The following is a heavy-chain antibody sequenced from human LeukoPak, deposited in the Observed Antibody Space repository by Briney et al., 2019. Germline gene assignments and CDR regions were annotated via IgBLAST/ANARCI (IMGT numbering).Heavy chain of an antibody. Sequence: GASVKVSCKTSGYTFTDYNMHWVRQGPGQGPEWMGWIDPNSGGTNYAQKFQGRVTMTRDTSISTAYMELSRLRSDDTAVYYCARGIYVFEDTATRFAGLGYFQHWGQGTLVTVSS. J-gene: IGHJ1*01. CDR1: GYTFTDYN. V-gene: IGHV1-2*02. D-gene: IGHD5-18*01. CDR3: ARGIYVFEDTATRFAGLGYFQH. CDR2: IDPNSGGT.